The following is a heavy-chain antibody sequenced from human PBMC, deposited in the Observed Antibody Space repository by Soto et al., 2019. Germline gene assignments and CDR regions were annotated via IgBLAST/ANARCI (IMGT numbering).Heavy chain of an antibody. D-gene: IGHD6-13*01. Sequence: SETLSLTCAVYGGSFNDYYWSCIRQPPGKGLEWIGEINHSGSTNYNPSLKIRVTISVDMSNNQFSLELNSMTAADTAVYYCARGRKQLVLAYYDYYGMDVWGQGPTVT. V-gene: IGHV4-34*01. J-gene: IGHJ6*02. CDR1: GGSFNDYY. CDR2: INHSGST. CDR3: ARGRKQLVLAYYDYYGMDV.